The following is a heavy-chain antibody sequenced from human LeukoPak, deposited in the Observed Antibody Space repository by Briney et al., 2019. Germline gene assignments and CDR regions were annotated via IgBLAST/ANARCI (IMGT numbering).Heavy chain of an antibody. CDR1: GFTFNTYP. J-gene: IGHJ4*02. CDR3: VREGLRPYFDY. V-gene: IGHV3-23*01. CDR2: ITGSGSNT. Sequence: GGSLRLSCAASGFTFNTYPMSWVRQAPGKGLEWVSAITGSGSNTYYADSVKGRFTISRDNSKNTLYLLMNSLRGEDTVVYYCVREGLRPYFDYWGQGTLVTVSS.